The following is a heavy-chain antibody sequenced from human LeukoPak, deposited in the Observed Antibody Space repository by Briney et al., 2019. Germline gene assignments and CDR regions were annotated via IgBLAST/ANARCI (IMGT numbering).Heavy chain of an antibody. J-gene: IGHJ4*02. CDR3: ARGRSNSGSPYGRFPVFDY. Sequence: ASVKVSCKASGGTFSSYAISWVRQAPGQGLEWMGRIIPILGIANYAQKFQGRVTITADKSTSTAYMELSSLRSEDTAVYYCARGRSNSGSPYGRFPVFDYWGQGTLVTVSS. CDR2: IIPILGIA. V-gene: IGHV1-69*04. CDR1: GGTFSSYA. D-gene: IGHD3-10*01.